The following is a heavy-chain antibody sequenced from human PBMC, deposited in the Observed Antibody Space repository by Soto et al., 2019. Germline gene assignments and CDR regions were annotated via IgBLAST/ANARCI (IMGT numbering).Heavy chain of an antibody. V-gene: IGHV4-4*02. D-gene: IGHD2-15*01. CDR3: ARVIVMVVGGTSALDI. J-gene: IGHJ3*02. Sequence: QVQLQESGPGLVKPSGTLSVTCAVSGGSISSDNWWTWVRQPPGKGLEWIGEIYHTGSTNYNPSLRSRVTISVDMANNQFSLILSSVDAADTAVYYCARVIVMVVGGTSALDIWGQGTMATVSS. CDR2: IYHTGST. CDR1: GGSISSDNW.